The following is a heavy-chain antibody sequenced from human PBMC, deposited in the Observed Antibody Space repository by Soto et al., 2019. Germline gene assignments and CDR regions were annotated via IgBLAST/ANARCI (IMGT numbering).Heavy chain of an antibody. CDR3: ARVPIPDVYYYYGMDV. CDR1: GGSISSSSYY. CDR2: IYYSGST. D-gene: IGHD2-21*01. Sequence: QLQLQESGPGLVKPSETLSLTCTVSGGSISSSSYYWGWIRQPPGKGLEWIGSIYYSGSTYYNPSLKRRVTISVDTSKNQFSLKLSSVTAADTAVYYCARVPIPDVYYYYGMDVWGQGTTVTVSS. J-gene: IGHJ6*02. V-gene: IGHV4-39*01.